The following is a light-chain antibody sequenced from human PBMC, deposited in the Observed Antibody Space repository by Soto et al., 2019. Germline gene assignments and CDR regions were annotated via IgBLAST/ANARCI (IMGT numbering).Light chain of an antibody. J-gene: IGKJ2*01. CDR2: GAF. V-gene: IGKV3-20*01. CDR3: QHYGSSSYT. Sequence: EVVLTQSPGTLSLSPGERANLSCRASQSVTDSSVAWYQQKPGQAPRLLISGAFNGAAGIPDRFSGSGSGTDFTLTISGLQPEDFAVYYCQHYGSSSYTFVQGTKVEIK. CDR1: QSVTDSS.